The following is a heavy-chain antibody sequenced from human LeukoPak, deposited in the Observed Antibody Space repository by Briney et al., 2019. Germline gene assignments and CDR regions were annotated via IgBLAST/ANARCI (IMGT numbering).Heavy chain of an antibody. J-gene: IGHJ4*02. CDR2: IYHGGRT. CDR3: ARDLELQYYYDSSGYPHYDY. Sequence: SETLSLTCTVSGFSISNGYYWGWIRRPPGKGLEGIGSIYHGGRTYYNPSLKSRVTISVDTSKNQFSLKLSSVTAADTAVYYCARDLELQYYYDSSGYPHYDYWGQGTLVTVSS. CDR1: GFSISNGYY. V-gene: IGHV4-38-2*02. D-gene: IGHD3-22*01.